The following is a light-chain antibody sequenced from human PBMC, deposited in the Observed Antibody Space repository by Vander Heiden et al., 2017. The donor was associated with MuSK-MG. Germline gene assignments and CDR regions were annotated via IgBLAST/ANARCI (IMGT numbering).Light chain of an antibody. CDR1: QSIGSR. CDR2: YAS. V-gene: IGKV6-21*01. Sequence: EIVLTQSPDFQSVTPKERVTITCRASQSIGSRLHWYQQKPDQPPKLLIRYASHSFSGVLSRFSGSGSGTDFTLTIDSLEAEDAATYYCQQSSSLPLTFGGGTKVEIK. J-gene: IGKJ4*01. CDR3: QQSSSLPLT.